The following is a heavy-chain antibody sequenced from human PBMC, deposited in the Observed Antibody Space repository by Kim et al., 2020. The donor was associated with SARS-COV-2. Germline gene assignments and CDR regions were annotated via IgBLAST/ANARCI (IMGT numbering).Heavy chain of an antibody. Sequence: ASVKVSCKVSGYTLTELSMHWVRQAPGKGLDWMGGFDPEDGETIYAQKFQGRVTMTEDTSTDTAYMELSSLRSEDTAVYYCATASPGGYYYDSSGPNPNWFDPWGQGTLVTVSS. V-gene: IGHV1-24*01. D-gene: IGHD3-22*01. CDR3: ATASPGGYYYDSSGPNPNWFDP. CDR2: FDPEDGET. J-gene: IGHJ5*02. CDR1: GYTLTELS.